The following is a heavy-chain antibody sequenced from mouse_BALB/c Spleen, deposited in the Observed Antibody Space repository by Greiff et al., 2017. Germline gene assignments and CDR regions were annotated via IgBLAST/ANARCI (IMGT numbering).Heavy chain of an antibody. CDR3: ARLTGTRYFDY. CDR2: ISNLAYSI. Sequence: EVKLVESGGGLVQPGGSRKLSCAASGFTFSDYGMAWVRQAPGKGPEWVAFISNLAYSIYYADTVTGRFTISRENAKNTLYLEMSSLRSEDTAMYYCARLTGTRYFDYWGQGTTLTVSS. V-gene: IGHV5-15*02. J-gene: IGHJ2*01. CDR1: GFTFSDYG. D-gene: IGHD4-1*01.